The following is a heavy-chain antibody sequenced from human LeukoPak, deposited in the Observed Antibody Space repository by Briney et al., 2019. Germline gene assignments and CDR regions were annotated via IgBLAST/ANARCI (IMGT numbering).Heavy chain of an antibody. D-gene: IGHD2-2*01. CDR2: IYYSGST. CDR3: ARDLLSTLDY. CDR1: GGSISSYY. V-gene: IGHV4-59*01. J-gene: IGHJ4*02. Sequence: SETLSLTCTVSGGSISSYYRSWIRQPPGKGLEWIGYIYYSGSTNYNPSLKSRVTISVDTSKNQFSLKLSSVTAADTAVYYCARDLLSTLDYWGQGTLVTVSS.